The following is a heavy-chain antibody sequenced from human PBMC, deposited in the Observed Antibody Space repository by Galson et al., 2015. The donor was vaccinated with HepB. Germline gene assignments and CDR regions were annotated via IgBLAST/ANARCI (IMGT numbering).Heavy chain of an antibody. Sequence: SLRLSCAASGFTFSTYGMHWVRQAPGKGLEWVAVIWSDGSDKYYADSVKGRFTISRDNSKNTLYLQMNSLTVEDTAVYYCGPSWYYYDSSGPIGYWGQGTLVTVSS. V-gene: IGHV3-33*01. CDR3: GPSWYYYDSSGPIGY. CDR2: IWSDGSDK. CDR1: GFTFSTYG. J-gene: IGHJ4*02. D-gene: IGHD3-22*01.